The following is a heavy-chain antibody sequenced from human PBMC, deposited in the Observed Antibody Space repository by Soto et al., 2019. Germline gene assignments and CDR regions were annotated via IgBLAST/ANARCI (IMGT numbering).Heavy chain of an antibody. CDR3: ASTPAVSCSWDGTPPNPSQGMSV. D-gene: IGHD2-15*01. CDR2: INPNGGIT. J-gene: IGHJ4*01. Sequence: QMQLVQSGAEVKRPGASVRVSCKSSGYTFTSFYIHWVRQAPGQGLEWMEIINPNGGITKFAQRIQSKVPGTRDMPPNTNSMEQSSLKSDDPAVSYCASTPAVSCSWDGTPPNPSQGMSVWGQGTLV. V-gene: IGHV1-46*01. CDR1: GYTFTSFY.